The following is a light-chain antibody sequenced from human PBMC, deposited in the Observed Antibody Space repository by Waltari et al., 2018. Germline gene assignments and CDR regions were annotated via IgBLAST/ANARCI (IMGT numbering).Light chain of an antibody. V-gene: IGLV2-11*02. Sequence: QSVLTQPRSVSGSPGQSVTIPCPGTNRAVGRDDSASWYQQNAGQAPNLVIYAAVRRPSGVPYRFSGSKYGATASLTISGLQAEDEADYYCCSYAGNYKFVFGGGTKVTVL. J-gene: IGLJ2*01. CDR2: AAV. CDR1: NRAVGRDDS. CDR3: CSYAGNYKFV.